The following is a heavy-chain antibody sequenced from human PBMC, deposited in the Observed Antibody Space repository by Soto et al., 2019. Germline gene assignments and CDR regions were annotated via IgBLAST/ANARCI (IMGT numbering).Heavy chain of an antibody. CDR1: GGSISSYY. CDR3: ARHGYGDYHFDY. J-gene: IGHJ4*02. CDR2: IYYSGST. D-gene: IGHD4-17*01. Sequence: SETLSLTCTVSGGSISSYYWSWIRQPPGKGLEWIGYIYYSGSTNYNPSLKSRVTISVDTSKNQFSLKLSSVTAADTAVYYCARHGYGDYHFDYWGQGTLVSVSS. V-gene: IGHV4-59*08.